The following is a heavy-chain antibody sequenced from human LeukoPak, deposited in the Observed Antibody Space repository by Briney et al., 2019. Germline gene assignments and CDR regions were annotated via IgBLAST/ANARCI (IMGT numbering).Heavy chain of an antibody. CDR2: ISAYNGDR. Sequence: ASVKVSCKASGYTFTSYGISWVRQAPGQGLEWMGWISAYNGDRSYVQKLQGRVTMTTDTSTSTAYMELRSLRSDDTAVYYCARVRNWNDWGDYWSQGTLVTVSS. CDR3: ARVRNWNDWGDY. V-gene: IGHV1-18*01. D-gene: IGHD1-1*01. J-gene: IGHJ4*02. CDR1: GYTFTSYG.